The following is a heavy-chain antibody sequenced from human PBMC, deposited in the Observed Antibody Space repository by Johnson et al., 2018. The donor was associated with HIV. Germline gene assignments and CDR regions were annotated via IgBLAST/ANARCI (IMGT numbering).Heavy chain of an antibody. V-gene: IGHV3-64*01. D-gene: IGHD3-22*01. J-gene: IGHJ3*02. Sequence: VQLVESGGGLVQPGGSLRLSCAASGFTFSTYAIHWVRQAPGKGLEYVSAISNNGGSTYYANSVKGRFTISRDISKNTLYLQMGSLRAEDMAVYYCARRFYDSSGAGFDIWGQGTMVTVSS. CDR3: ARRFYDSSGAGFDI. CDR1: GFTFSTYA. CDR2: ISNNGGST.